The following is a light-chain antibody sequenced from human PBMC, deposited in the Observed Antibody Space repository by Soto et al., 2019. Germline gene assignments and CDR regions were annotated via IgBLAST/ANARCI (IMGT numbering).Light chain of an antibody. J-gene: IGLJ1*01. CDR2: EVS. Sequence: QAVVTQPASVSGSPGQSITISCTGTSSDVGSYNYVSWYQQHPGKAPKLMIFEVSNRPSGVSNRFSGSKSGNTASLTISGLQAEDEADYYCTSYTSGTYVFGTGTKLTVL. CDR1: SSDVGSYNY. CDR3: TSYTSGTYV. V-gene: IGLV2-14*01.